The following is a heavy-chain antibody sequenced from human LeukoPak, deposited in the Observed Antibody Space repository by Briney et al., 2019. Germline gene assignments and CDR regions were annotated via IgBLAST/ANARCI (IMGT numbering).Heavy chain of an antibody. D-gene: IGHD2-21*02. CDR2: INHSGST. Sequence: SETLSLTCAVYGGSFSGYYWSWIRQPPGKGLEWIGEINHSGSTNYNPSLKSRVTISVDTSKNQFSLKLSSVTAADTAVYYCARGDIVVVTATPKPYYYYYGMDVWGQGTTVTVSS. V-gene: IGHV4-34*01. CDR1: GGSFSGYY. J-gene: IGHJ6*02. CDR3: ARGDIVVVTATPKPYYYYYGMDV.